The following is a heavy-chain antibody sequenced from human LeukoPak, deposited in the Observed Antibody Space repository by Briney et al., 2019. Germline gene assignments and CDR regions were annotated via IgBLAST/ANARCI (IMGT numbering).Heavy chain of an antibody. CDR1: GGTFSSYT. Sequence: GASVKVSCKASGGTFSSYTISWVRQAPGQGLEWMGRIIPILGIANYAQKFQGRVTITPDKSTSTAYMELSSLRSEDTAVYYCARGQWRAAAGTRPDKWFDPWGQGTLVTVSS. J-gene: IGHJ5*02. CDR2: IIPILGIA. V-gene: IGHV1-69*02. D-gene: IGHD6-13*01. CDR3: ARGQWRAAAGTRPDKWFDP.